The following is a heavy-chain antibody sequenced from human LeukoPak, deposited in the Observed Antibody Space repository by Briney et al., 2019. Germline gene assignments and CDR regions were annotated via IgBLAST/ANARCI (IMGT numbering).Heavy chain of an antibody. V-gene: IGHV1-2*02. D-gene: IGHD6-19*01. Sequence: ASVKVSCKTSGYTFSDYYIHWIRQAPGQGLEWVGWINPNSGDTDYVQKFQGRVTVTRDTSISTAYMGLGRLRSDDTAVYYCARDFSRDITVAGTCAFDIWGQGTMVTVSS. CDR1: GYTFSDYY. CDR3: ARDFSRDITVAGTCAFDI. CDR2: INPNSGDT. J-gene: IGHJ3*02.